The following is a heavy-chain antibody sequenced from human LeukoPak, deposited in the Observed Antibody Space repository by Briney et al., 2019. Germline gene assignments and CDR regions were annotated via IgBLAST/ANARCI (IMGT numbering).Heavy chain of an antibody. CDR2: IDPSDSET. Sequence: GESLKISCKASGYSFTSYWIGWVRQMPGKGLEWMGIIDPSDSETRYTPSFQGQVTISADKSLSTAYLQWNSLKASDTAMYHCARQTAMGRSGDYWGQGTLVTVSS. V-gene: IGHV5-51*01. J-gene: IGHJ4*02. CDR3: ARQTAMGRSGDY. CDR1: GYSFTSYW. D-gene: IGHD5-18*01.